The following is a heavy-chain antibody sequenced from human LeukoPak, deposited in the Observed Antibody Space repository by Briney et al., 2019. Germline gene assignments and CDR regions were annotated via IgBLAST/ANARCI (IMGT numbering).Heavy chain of an antibody. CDR2: IYYSGST. J-gene: IGHJ5*02. Sequence: SETLSLTCTVSGGSISSSSDYWGWIRQPPGKGLEWIGSIYYSGSTYYNPSLKSRVTISVDTSKNQFSLKLSSVTPADTAVYYCARGGYYGSGNDFRFDPWGQGTLVTVSS. CDR3: ARGGYYGSGNDFRFDP. V-gene: IGHV4-39*07. D-gene: IGHD3-10*01. CDR1: GGSISSSSDY.